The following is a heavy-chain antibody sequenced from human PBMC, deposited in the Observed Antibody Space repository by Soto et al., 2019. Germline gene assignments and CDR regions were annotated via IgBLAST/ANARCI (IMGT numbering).Heavy chain of an antibody. Sequence: SETLSLTCIVSGVSVRSYTWSWVRQPANKGLEWIGRVFSSVSATYNPSLKSRVSISMDTPENRISLRLDSVTAADAGVYFCARDGMTTGDTWGPGTLVTVSS. CDR2: VFSSVSA. J-gene: IGHJ4*02. D-gene: IGHD2-21*02. CDR1: GVSVRSYT. CDR3: ARDGMTTGDT. V-gene: IGHV4-4*07.